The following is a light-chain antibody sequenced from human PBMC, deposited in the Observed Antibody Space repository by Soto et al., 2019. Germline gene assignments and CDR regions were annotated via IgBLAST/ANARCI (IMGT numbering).Light chain of an antibody. Sequence: EIGLTQSPGTLSLSPGERATLSFMAIQSVSSSYLAWYQQKPGQAPRLLIYGASSRATGIPDRFSGSGSGTDFTLTISRLEPEDFAVYYCQQYGSSPPITFGQGTRLEIK. V-gene: IGKV3-20*01. J-gene: IGKJ5*01. CDR1: QSVSSSY. CDR3: QQYGSSPPIT. CDR2: GAS.